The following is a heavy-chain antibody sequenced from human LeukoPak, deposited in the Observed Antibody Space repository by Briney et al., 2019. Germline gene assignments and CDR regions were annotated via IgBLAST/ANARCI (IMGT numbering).Heavy chain of an antibody. CDR1: GGSVTSSGYY. V-gene: IGHV4-31*03. J-gene: IGHJ4*02. CDR3: ARSYGDYYLDY. Sequence: TLSLTCTASGGSVTSSGYYWTWVRQHPGKGLEWIGYIYHSGSTYCNPSLKSRVTMSVDRSKNQFSVNLTSVTAADTAVYYCARSYGDYYLDYWGQGTLVTVSS. D-gene: IGHD4-17*01. CDR2: IYHSGST.